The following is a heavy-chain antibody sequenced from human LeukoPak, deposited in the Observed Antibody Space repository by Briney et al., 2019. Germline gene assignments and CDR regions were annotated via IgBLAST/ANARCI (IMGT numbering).Heavy chain of an antibody. V-gene: IGHV4-4*07. CDR2: IYTSGST. CDR1: GGSISSYY. CDR3: ARVSTIFGVVIAHYFDY. D-gene: IGHD3-3*01. Sequence: SETLSLTCTVSGGSISSYYWSWIRQPAGKGLEWIGRIYTSGSTNYNPSLKSRVTMSVDTSKNQFSLKLSSVTAADTAVYYCARVSTIFGVVIAHYFDYWGQGTLVTVSS. J-gene: IGHJ4*02.